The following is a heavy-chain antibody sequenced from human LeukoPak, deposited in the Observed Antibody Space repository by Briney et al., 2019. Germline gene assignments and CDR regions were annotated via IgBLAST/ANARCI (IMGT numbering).Heavy chain of an antibody. J-gene: IGHJ5*02. V-gene: IGHV3-66*01. Sequence: GGSLRLSCAASGFTVSSNYMSWVRQAPGKGLEWVSVNDTGGNTYYADSVKGRFTISRDNSKNTVYLQMNSLRAEDTAVCYCAKTYYYDSSGYYYLGWFDPWGQGTLVTVSS. CDR1: GFTVSSNY. CDR3: AKTYYYDSSGYYYLGWFDP. CDR2: NDTGGNT. D-gene: IGHD3-22*01.